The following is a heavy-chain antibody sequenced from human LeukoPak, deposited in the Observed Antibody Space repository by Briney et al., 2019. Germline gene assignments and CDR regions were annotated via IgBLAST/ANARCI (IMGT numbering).Heavy chain of an antibody. J-gene: IGHJ4*02. Sequence: ASVKVSCKASGYTLTNYNISWVRQAPGQGLEWMGWINTHKGHTNFLQKFQGRVTVTTDISTNTAYMELRRLRSDGTAVYYCAREFGHCSGDNCFYFFDSWGQGSLVIVSS. CDR1: GYTLTNYN. D-gene: IGHD2-15*01. V-gene: IGHV1-18*01. CDR2: INTHKGHT. CDR3: AREFGHCSGDNCFYFFDS.